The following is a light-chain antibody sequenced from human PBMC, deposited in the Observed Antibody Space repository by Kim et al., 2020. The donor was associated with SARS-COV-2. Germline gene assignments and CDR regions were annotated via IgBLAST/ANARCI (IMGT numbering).Light chain of an antibody. CDR3: SSYTSRNTV. CDR2: DVY. CDR1: SSDIDGHFY. Sequence: QSVPTQPASVSGSPGQSITVSCTGISSDIDGHFYVSWYQQYPGQAPQLLIYDVYHRPYGISDRFSGSKSGNTASLTISRLQAEDEADYYCSSYTSRNTVFGSGTKVTVL. V-gene: IGLV2-14*03. J-gene: IGLJ1*01.